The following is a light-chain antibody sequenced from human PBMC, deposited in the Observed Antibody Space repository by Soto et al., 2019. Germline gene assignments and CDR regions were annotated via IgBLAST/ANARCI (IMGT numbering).Light chain of an antibody. CDR2: EVS. J-gene: IGLJ1*01. V-gene: IGLV2-14*01. Sequence: QSALTQPASVSGSPGQSISMSCTGTSSDVGDNTYVSWYQQHPGKAPKLLIYEVSHRPSGVSARFSGSKSGNTASLTISGLQAEDEADYYCSSYTASSTPLYVFGTGTKVTVL. CDR3: SSYTASSTPLYV. CDR1: SSDVGDNTY.